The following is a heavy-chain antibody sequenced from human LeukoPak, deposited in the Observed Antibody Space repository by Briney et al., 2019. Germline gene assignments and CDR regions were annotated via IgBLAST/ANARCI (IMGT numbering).Heavy chain of an antibody. D-gene: IGHD3-16*01. V-gene: IGHV3-48*03. J-gene: IGHJ3*02. CDR2: ISSSSTII. CDR3: GASRQYVGAFDI. Sequence: AGGSLGLSCAASGFTFSHYEMNWVRQAPGKGLEWISYISSSSTIIKYADSVRGRFTISRDDARESLYLQMSSLRADDTAIYYCGASRQYVGAFDIWGQGTLVTVSS. CDR1: GFTFSHYE.